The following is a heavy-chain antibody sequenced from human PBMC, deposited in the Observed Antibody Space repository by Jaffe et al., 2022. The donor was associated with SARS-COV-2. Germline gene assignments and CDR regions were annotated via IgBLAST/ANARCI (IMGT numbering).Heavy chain of an antibody. J-gene: IGHJ4*02. CDR3: AREGYDSLTGYYGPFFDY. CDR2: ISSSGSDI. Sequence: EVQLVESGGGLVKPGGSLRLSCAASGFTFSTFIMNWVRQAPGKGLEWVSSISSSGSDIYYADSMKGRFTISRDNAKNSLCLQMNSLRVEDTAVYYCAREGYDSLTGYYGPFFDYWGQGTLVTVSS. D-gene: IGHD3-9*01. V-gene: IGHV3-21*01. CDR1: GFTFSTFI.